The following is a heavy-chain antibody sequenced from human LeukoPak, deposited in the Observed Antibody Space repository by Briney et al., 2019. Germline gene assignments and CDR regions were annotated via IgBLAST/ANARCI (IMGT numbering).Heavy chain of an antibody. J-gene: IGHJ4*02. CDR2: IKQDGCEK. Sequence: SGGSLRLSCAASGFTFSSYWMSWVRQAPGKGLEWVANIKQDGCEKYYVDSVKGRFTISRDNSKNTLYLQMNSLRAEDTAVYYCAKSGSYGYSYFDYWGQGTLVTVSS. V-gene: IGHV3-7*01. D-gene: IGHD5-18*01. CDR1: GFTFSSYW. CDR3: AKSGSYGYSYFDY.